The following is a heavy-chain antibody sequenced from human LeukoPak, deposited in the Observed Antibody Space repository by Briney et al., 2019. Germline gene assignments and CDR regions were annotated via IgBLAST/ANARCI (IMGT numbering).Heavy chain of an antibody. CDR1: GGTFSSYA. V-gene: IGHV1-69*13. D-gene: IGHD7-27*01. CDR2: IIPIFGTA. CDR3: ASRDRDWGSHFDY. Sequence: SVKVSCKASGGTFSSYAISWVRQAPGQGLEWMGGIIPIFGTANYAQKFQGRVTITADESTSTAYMELGSLRSEDTAVYYCASRDRDWGSHFDYWGQGTLVTVSS. J-gene: IGHJ4*02.